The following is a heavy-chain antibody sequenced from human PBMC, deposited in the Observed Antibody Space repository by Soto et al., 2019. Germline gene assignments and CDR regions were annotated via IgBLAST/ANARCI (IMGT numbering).Heavy chain of an antibody. D-gene: IGHD6-19*01. CDR3: ARDLSSGWFDH. J-gene: IGHJ5*02. Sequence: QVQLVQSGAEVKKPGASVKVSCKASGYIFNNYAISWVRQAPGQGLEWMGWMNVYNGHTKYAQNGQGRLTMTTDTSTSTDYMELRNLRADDTAGYYCARDLSSGWFDHWGQGTLVTVSS. V-gene: IGHV1-18*01. CDR2: MNVYNGHT. CDR1: GYIFNNYA.